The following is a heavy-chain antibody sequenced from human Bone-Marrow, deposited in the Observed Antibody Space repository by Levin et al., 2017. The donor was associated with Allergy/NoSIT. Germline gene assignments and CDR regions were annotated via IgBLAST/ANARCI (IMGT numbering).Heavy chain of an antibody. Sequence: GESLKISCAASGLTVSSNGMTWVRQAPGKGLESVALMYSADNTYYADSVKGRFTISRDNSRNTLYLQMNSLRAEDTAVYYFSRVGYKDAFDIWGQGTMVTVSS. D-gene: IGHD2-2*02. V-gene: IGHV3-66*01. J-gene: IGHJ3*02. CDR2: MYSADNT. CDR1: GLTVSSNG. CDR3: SRVGYKDAFDI.